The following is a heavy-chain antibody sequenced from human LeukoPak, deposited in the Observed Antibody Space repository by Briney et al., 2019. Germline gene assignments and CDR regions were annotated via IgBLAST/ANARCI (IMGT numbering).Heavy chain of an antibody. CDR3: ARASYYYMDV. CDR2: IYYSGST. CDR1: GGSISSGGYY. V-gene: IGHV4-31*03. Sequence: SQTPSLTCTVSGGSISSGGYYWSSIRPHPGKGLEWIGYIYYSGSTYYNPSLKSRVTISVDTSKNQFSLKLSSVTAADTAVYYCARASYYYMDVWGKGTTVTVSS. J-gene: IGHJ6*03.